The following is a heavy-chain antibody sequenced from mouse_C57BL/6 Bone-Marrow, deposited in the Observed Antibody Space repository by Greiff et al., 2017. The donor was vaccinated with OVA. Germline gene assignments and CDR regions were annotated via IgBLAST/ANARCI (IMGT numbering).Heavy chain of an antibody. Sequence: VQLQQPGAELVMPGASVKLSCKASGYTFTSYWMHWVKQRPGQGLEWIEEIDPSDSYTNYNQKFKGKSTLTVDKSSSTAYMQLSSLTSEDSAVYYCAREGYYYGSSVAYWGQGTLVTVSA. V-gene: IGHV1-69*01. CDR1: GYTFTSYW. CDR2: IDPSDSYT. CDR3: AREGYYYGSSVAY. J-gene: IGHJ3*01. D-gene: IGHD1-1*01.